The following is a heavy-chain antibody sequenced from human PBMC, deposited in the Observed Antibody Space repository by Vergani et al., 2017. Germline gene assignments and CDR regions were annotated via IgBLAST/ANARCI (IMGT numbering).Heavy chain of an antibody. D-gene: IGHD3-9*01. CDR1: GFTFGDYA. J-gene: IGHJ3*02. CDR3: TSDYFPFDAFDI. Sequence: EVQLVESGGGLVQPGRSLRLSCTASGFTFGDYALSWVRQAPGKGLEWVGFIRSKAYGVTTEYAASVKGRFTISRNDSKSIAYLQMNSLKTEDTAVYYFTSDYFPFDAFDIWGQGTMVTVSS. CDR2: IRSKAYGVTT. V-gene: IGHV3-49*04.